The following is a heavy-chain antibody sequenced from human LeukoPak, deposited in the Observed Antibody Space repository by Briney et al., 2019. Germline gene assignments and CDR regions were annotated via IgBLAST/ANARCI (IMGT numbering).Heavy chain of an antibody. CDR2: ISSSSSHI. J-gene: IGHJ5*02. Sequence: GGSLRLSCAASGFTFSSYSMNWVRQAPGKGLELGSSISSSSSHIYYAYSVQGRFTISRDKAKNSLYLQMNSLRAEDTAVYYCASDLQTSGYSSGWYNWFDPWGQGTLVPVSS. CDR1: GFTFSSYS. V-gene: IGHV3-21*01. CDR3: ASDLQTSGYSSGWYNWFDP. D-gene: IGHD6-19*01.